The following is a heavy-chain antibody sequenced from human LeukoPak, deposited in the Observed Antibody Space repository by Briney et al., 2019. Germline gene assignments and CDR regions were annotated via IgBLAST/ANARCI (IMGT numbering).Heavy chain of an antibody. CDR2: IYSGDSRT. J-gene: IGHJ4*02. Sequence: GESLKISCEASAYSFTTYWIGWVRQMPGKGLEWMGIIYSGDSRTYYSPSFQGRDTISADNSINTAYVQWSSLEASDTAMYYCARARDGDYRWDYWGQGTLVTVSS. CDR3: ARARDGDYRWDY. V-gene: IGHV5-51*01. D-gene: IGHD4-17*01. CDR1: AYSFTTYW.